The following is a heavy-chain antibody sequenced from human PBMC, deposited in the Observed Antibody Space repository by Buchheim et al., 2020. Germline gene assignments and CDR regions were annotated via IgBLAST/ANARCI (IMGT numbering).Heavy chain of an antibody. Sequence: DVQLLQSGGGLVQPGGSLRLSCAASGFTMSSDGMSWVRQAPGKGLEWVATIDAGGNSFHADSVKGRFTISRDDSQNTLSLQMNNLRAEDTAVYYCDKIWSGYSGADYWGQGTL. D-gene: IGHD3-3*01. J-gene: IGHJ4*02. CDR3: DKIWSGYSGADY. V-gene: IGHV3-23*01. CDR1: GFTMSSDG. CDR2: IDAGGNS.